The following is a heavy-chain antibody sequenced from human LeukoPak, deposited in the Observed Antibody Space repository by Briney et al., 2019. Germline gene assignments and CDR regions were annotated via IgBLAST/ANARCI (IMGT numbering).Heavy chain of an antibody. V-gene: IGHV4-39*01. Sequence: SETLSLTCTVSDDSISTNSYYWTWIRQPPGKGLEGVASLHYSGTPYYSPSLSSRISIFVDTSKRQFSLQVRSVTASDTAMYYCSRGDDSYKQGNFWVQGTLVTVSS. CDR3: SRGDDSYKQGNF. D-gene: IGHD5-24*01. CDR1: DDSISTNSYY. CDR2: LHYSGTP. J-gene: IGHJ4*02.